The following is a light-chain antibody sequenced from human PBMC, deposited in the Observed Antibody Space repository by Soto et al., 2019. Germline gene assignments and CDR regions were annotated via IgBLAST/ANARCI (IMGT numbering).Light chain of an antibody. Sequence: EIFLTQSPGTLSLSQGQIATLSCRASQRLSASDIAWYQQKPGQAPKFLIYGVSSRATGIPDRFSGSGSGTDFTLTFSRLEPEDFAVYYCQQRSIRITFGHGTRLEF. CDR2: GVS. CDR1: QRLSASD. J-gene: IGKJ5*01. V-gene: IGKV3D-20*02. CDR3: QQRSIRIT.